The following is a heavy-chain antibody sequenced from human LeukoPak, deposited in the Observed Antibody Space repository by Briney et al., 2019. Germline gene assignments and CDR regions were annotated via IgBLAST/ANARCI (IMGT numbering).Heavy chain of an antibody. D-gene: IGHD6-19*01. J-gene: IGHJ5*02. Sequence: SETLSLTCTLSGGSINNYYWSWIRQPPGKGLEWIGYIYYNGNTNYNPSLKSRVTISVGTSKNQFSLKLSSVTAADTAVYFCAREYSSGLSWFDPWGQGTLVTVSS. CDR1: GGSINNYY. V-gene: IGHV4-59*01. CDR2: IYYNGNT. CDR3: AREYSSGLSWFDP.